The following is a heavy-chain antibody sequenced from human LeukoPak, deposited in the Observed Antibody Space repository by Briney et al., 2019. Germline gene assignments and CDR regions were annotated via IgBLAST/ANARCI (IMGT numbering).Heavy chain of an antibody. D-gene: IGHD1-20*01. J-gene: IGHJ4*02. CDR3: ANFRYNWNDGGL. CDR2: TYSGGST. V-gene: IGHV3-53*01. CDR1: GFTVSSNY. Sequence: GGSLRLSCAASGFTVSSNYMSWVRQAPGKGLEWVSVTYSGGSTYYADSVKGRFTISRDNSKNTLYLQMNSLRAEDTAVYYCANFRYNWNDGGLWGQGTLVTVSS.